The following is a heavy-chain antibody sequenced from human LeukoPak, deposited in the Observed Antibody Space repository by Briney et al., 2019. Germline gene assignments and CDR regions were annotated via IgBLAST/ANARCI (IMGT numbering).Heavy chain of an antibody. V-gene: IGHV3-7*03. CDR2: IQPDGIEK. CDR1: GFSFTSSW. Sequence: GGSLRHSCSASGFSFTSSWMTWVRQAPGKGLEWVAHIQPDGIEKHYVDSVKGRFTLSRDNANNSLFLQMDSLKAEDTAVYYCAKDNSGYDLYYFDYWGQGTLVTVSS. J-gene: IGHJ4*02. D-gene: IGHD5-12*01. CDR3: AKDNSGYDLYYFDY.